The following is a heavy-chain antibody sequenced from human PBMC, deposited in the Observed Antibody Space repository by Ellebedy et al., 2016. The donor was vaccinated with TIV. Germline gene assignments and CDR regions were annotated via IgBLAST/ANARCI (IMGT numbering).Heavy chain of an antibody. V-gene: IGHV1-8*01. D-gene: IGHD3-22*01. Sequence: ASVKVSXXASGYTFTSYDINWVRQATGQGLEWMGGMNPKRGNTDYAQKFQGRVALTRNNSITTAYMELNSLRSEDTAVYYCTRGRVNYDYWGQGTLVTVSS. J-gene: IGHJ4*02. CDR3: TRGRVNYDY. CDR2: MNPKRGNT. CDR1: GYTFTSYD.